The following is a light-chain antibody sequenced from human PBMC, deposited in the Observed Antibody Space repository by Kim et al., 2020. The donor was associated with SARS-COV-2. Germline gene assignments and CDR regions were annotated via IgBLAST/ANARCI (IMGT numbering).Light chain of an antibody. Sequence: APGERAPHSCRASQGVGNSLAWFRQKPGRAPSRLIFETSIGDAGIPARFSGSGSGTGFTLNISSLEPEDFAVYYCQQRYDWPLTFGGGTKLEI. J-gene: IGKJ4*01. CDR1: QGVGNS. CDR3: QQRYDWPLT. CDR2: ETS. V-gene: IGKV3D-11*01.